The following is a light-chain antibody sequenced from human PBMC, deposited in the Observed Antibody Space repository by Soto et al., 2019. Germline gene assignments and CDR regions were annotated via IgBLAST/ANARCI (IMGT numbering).Light chain of an antibody. CDR3: QQYSSSPWM. J-gene: IGKJ1*01. CDR2: DVS. CDR1: QSVSGNY. V-gene: IGKV3-20*01. Sequence: ELVLTHSPLPVLMSXTERATLSSXXSQSVSGNYLAWFQQKPGQAPTLLLYDVSTRAPGTPDRFSGSGSGTDFTLIISGLEPEDFAVYYCQQYSSSPWMFGQGAKVDIK.